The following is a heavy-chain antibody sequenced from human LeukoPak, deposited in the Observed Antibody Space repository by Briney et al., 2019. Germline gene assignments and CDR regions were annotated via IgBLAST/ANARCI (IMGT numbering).Heavy chain of an antibody. Sequence: TGGSLRLSCAASGFTFSNAWMSWVRQAPGKGLEWVGRIKSKTDGGTTDYAAPVKGRFTISRDDSKNTLYLQMNSLKTEDTAVYYCTTDPPNLEVRSDILTGYYHSGYWGQGTLVTVSS. D-gene: IGHD3-9*01. CDR2: IKSKTDGGTT. J-gene: IGHJ4*02. CDR1: GFTFSNAW. V-gene: IGHV3-15*01. CDR3: TTDPPNLEVRSDILTGYYHSGY.